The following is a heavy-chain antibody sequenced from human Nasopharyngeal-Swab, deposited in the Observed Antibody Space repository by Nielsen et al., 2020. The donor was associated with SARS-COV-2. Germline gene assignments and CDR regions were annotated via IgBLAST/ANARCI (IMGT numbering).Heavy chain of an antibody. CDR1: GFTFSSYS. CDR2: ISSSSSYI. J-gene: IGHJ4*02. Sequence: GESLKISCAASGFTFSSYSMNWVRQAPGKGLEWVSSISSSSSYIYYADSAKGRFTISRDNAKNSLYLQMNSLRAEDTAVYYCARAPDYGDYGDYWGQGTLVTVSS. V-gene: IGHV3-21*01. D-gene: IGHD4-17*01. CDR3: ARAPDYGDYGDY.